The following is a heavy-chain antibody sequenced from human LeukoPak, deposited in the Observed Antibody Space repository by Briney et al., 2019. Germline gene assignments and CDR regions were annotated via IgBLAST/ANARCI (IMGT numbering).Heavy chain of an antibody. CDR2: INHSGRT. CDR1: GASFSDYY. CDR3: ARGQSLGVDNWFDP. V-gene: IGHV4-34*01. Sequence: SETLSLTCAVYGASFSDYYWSWIRQPPGKGLEWIGEINHSGRTNYNPSPKSRVTISLDTSKNQFSLKLSSVTAADTAVYYCARGQSLGVDNWFDPWGQGTLVTVSS. D-gene: IGHD6-19*01. J-gene: IGHJ5*02.